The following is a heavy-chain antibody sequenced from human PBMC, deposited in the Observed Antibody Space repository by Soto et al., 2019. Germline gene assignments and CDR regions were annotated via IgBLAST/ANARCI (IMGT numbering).Heavy chain of an antibody. CDR1: GFTFSSFW. Sequence: PGGSLRLSCAASGFTFSSFWMSWVRQAPGKGLEWVANIKTDGSETHYVDSVKGRFTISRDNPKTSLFLQMNSLRTDDSAVYYCAKDTPVVMFLFDSWGRGTLVTVSS. J-gene: IGHJ4*02. V-gene: IGHV3-7*03. CDR3: AKDTPVVMFLFDS. D-gene: IGHD2-15*01. CDR2: IKTDGSET.